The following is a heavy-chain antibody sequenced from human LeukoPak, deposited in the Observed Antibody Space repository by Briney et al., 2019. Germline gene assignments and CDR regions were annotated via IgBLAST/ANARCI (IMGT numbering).Heavy chain of an antibody. CDR2: IIPILGIA. CDR3: ARDTSSGWYGASDY. V-gene: IGHV1-69*04. Sequence: GASVKVSCKASGGTFSSYTISWVRQAPGQGLEWMGRIIPILGIANYAQKFQGRATITADKSTSTAYMELSSLRSEDTAVYYCARDTSSGWYGASDYWGQGTLVTVSS. J-gene: IGHJ4*02. CDR1: GGTFSSYT. D-gene: IGHD6-19*01.